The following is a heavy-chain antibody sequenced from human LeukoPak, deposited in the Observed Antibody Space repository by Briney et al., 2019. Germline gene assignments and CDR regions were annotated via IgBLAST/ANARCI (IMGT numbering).Heavy chain of an antibody. CDR1: GFTFSSYE. Sequence: AGGSLRLSCAASGFTFSSYEMNWVRQAPGKGLEWVSYISSSGSTIYYADSVKGRFTISRDNAKNSLYLQMNSLRAEDTAVYYCASHRVGYCTNGLCYSRRYFDYWGQGTLVTVSS. V-gene: IGHV3-48*03. D-gene: IGHD2-8*01. CDR3: ASHRVGYCTNGLCYSRRYFDY. J-gene: IGHJ4*02. CDR2: ISSSGSTI.